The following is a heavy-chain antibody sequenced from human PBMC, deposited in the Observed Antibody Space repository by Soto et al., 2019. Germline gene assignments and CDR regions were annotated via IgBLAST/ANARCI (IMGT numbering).Heavy chain of an antibody. CDR3: ARLVRVAAAGTKEDFYYYYGMDV. CDR1: GGSISSYY. Sequence: QVQLQESGPGLVKPSETLSLTCTVSGGSISSYYWSWIRQPPGKGLEWIGLIYYNGNTNYNPSLKSRVTISVDTSKNQFSLKLSSVTAADTAVYYCARLVRVAAAGTKEDFYYYYGMDVWGQGTTVTVSS. CDR2: IYYNGNT. D-gene: IGHD6-13*01. V-gene: IGHV4-59*08. J-gene: IGHJ6*02.